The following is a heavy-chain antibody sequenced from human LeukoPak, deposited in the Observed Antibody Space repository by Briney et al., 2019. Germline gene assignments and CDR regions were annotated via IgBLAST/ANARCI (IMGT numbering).Heavy chain of an antibody. D-gene: IGHD3-10*01. CDR1: GFTFSNFN. V-gene: IGHV3-21*04. Sequence: GGSLRLSCAASGFTFSNFNMNWVRQAPGKGLEWVSCISSSGYSIYYADSVKGRFTISRDNAKNSLYLQMNSLRAEDTALYYCAKDRGIISDYWGQGILVTVSS. J-gene: IGHJ4*02. CDR3: AKDRGIISDY. CDR2: ISSSGYSI.